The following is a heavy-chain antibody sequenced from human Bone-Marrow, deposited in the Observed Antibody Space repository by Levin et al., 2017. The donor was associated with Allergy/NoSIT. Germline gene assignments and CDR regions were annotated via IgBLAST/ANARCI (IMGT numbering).Heavy chain of an antibody. CDR3: ARTPVAGPSGAFDI. Sequence: SETLSLTCTVSGGSISSSTYYWGWVRQSPGKGLEWIGNIFFSGNTYYKPFLKSRVTMSVDPSRNQFFLNVTSVTAADTAVYFCARTPVAGPSGAFDIWGQGTMVPVSS. CDR1: GGSISSSTYY. CDR2: IFFSGNT. V-gene: IGHV4-39*01. J-gene: IGHJ3*02. D-gene: IGHD6-19*01.